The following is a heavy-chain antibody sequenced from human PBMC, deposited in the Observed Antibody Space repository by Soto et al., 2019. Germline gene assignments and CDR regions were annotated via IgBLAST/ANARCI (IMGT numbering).Heavy chain of an antibody. D-gene: IGHD5-18*01. CDR1: GFTFSSYG. V-gene: IGHV3-30*03. J-gene: IGHJ4*02. CDR3: ARDYTRGYSYGPFDY. CDR2: ISYDGSNK. Sequence: GGSLRLSCAASGFTFSSYGMHWVRQAPGKGLEWVAVISYDGSNKYYADSVKGRFTISRDNSKNTLYLQMNSLRAEDTAVYYCARDYTRGYSYGPFDYWGQGTLVTVSS.